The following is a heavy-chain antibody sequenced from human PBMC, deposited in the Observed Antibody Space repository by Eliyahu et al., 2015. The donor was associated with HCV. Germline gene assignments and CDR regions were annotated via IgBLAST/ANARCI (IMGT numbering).Heavy chain of an antibody. D-gene: IGHD6-19*01. V-gene: IGHV3-30*18. CDR3: AKDRVAVAGPMGWFDP. CDR1: GFTFSSYG. J-gene: IGHJ5*02. Sequence: QVQLVESGGGVVQPGRSLRLSCXAXGFTFSSYGMHWVRQAPGKGLEWVAVISYDGSNKYYADSVKGRFTISRDNSKNTLYLQMNSLRAEDTAVYYCAKDRVAVAGPMGWFDPWGQGTLVTVSS. CDR2: ISYDGSNK.